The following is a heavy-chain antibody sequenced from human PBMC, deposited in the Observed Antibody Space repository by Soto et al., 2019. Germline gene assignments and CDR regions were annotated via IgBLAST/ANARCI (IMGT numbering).Heavy chain of an antibody. J-gene: IGHJ4*02. D-gene: IGHD4-17*01. V-gene: IGHV3-23*01. CDR3: AKDPNGDYVGAFDY. Sequence: EVQLLESGGALVQPGGSLRLSCAASGFTFSNYAVTWVRQAPGRGLEWVSSVSGDGRGTRYADSVRGRFTISRDNSKNTLYLQMNSLTAEETAIYYCAKDPNGDYVGAFDYWGQGTLVTVSS. CDR2: VSGDGRGT. CDR1: GFTFSNYA.